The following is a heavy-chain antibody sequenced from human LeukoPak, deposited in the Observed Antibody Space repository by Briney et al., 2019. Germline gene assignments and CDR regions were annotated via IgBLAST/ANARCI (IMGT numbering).Heavy chain of an antibody. D-gene: IGHD1-1*01. Sequence: ASVKVSCKASGGTFSSYAISWVRQAPGQGLEWMGGIIPIFGTANYAQKFQGRVTITADESTSTAYMELSSLRSEDTAVYYCASATTGRDAFDIWGQGTMVTVSS. V-gene: IGHV1-69*13. CDR3: ASATTGRDAFDI. CDR2: IIPIFGTA. J-gene: IGHJ3*02. CDR1: GGTFSSYA.